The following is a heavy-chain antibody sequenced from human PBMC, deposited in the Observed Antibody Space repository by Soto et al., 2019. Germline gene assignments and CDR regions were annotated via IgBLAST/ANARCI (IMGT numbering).Heavy chain of an antibody. CDR1: GFTFSSYA. CDR3: AKGWDTMIVVVIPPSPLQH. Sequence: GGSLRLSCAASGFTFSSYAMSWVRQAPGKGLEWVSAISGSGGSTYYADSVKGRFTISRDNSKNTLYLQMNSLRAEDTAVYYCAKGWDTMIVVVIPPSPLQHWGQGTLVTVSS. V-gene: IGHV3-23*01. J-gene: IGHJ1*01. CDR2: ISGSGGST. D-gene: IGHD3-22*01.